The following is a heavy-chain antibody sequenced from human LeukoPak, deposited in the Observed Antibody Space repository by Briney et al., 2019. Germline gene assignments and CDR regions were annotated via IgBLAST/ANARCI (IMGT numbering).Heavy chain of an antibody. J-gene: IGHJ4*02. CDR1: GLTLSSFW. CDR2: IDGDGSGT. V-gene: IGHV3-74*01. Sequence: GGSLRLSCAASGLTLSSFWMHWVRQAPGKGLEWVSRIDGDGSGTSYADSVKGRFTISRNTAKSTVYPQMNSLRAEDTAVYYCATVFDYWGQGTLVTVSS. CDR3: ATVFDY.